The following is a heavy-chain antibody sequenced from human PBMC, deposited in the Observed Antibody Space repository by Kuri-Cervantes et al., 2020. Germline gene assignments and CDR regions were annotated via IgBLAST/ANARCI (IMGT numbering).Heavy chain of an antibody. CDR2: IKSQSDGATT. D-gene: IGHD6-13*01. Sequence: GESLKISCAASGFIFTNAWMRWVRQAPGKGLEYVGRIKSQSDGATTDYAATVKGRFTISRDDSKNTLYLQMNSLKTEDTAVYYCTTILYSLYWYSDLWGRGTLVTVSS. J-gene: IGHJ2*01. V-gene: IGHV3-15*01. CDR1: GFIFTNAW. CDR3: TTILYSLYWYSDL.